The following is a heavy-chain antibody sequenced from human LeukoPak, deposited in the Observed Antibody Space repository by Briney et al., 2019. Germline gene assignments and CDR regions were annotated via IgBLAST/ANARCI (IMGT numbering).Heavy chain of an antibody. V-gene: IGHV4-34*01. J-gene: IGHJ5*02. Sequence: SETLSLTCAVYGGSLSYYDWSWIRQPPGKGLEWIGEINHSGSTNYNPSLKSRVTMSVDTSKTQFSMKLSSVTAADTAVYYCARSGLFLHWFDPWGQGTLVTVSS. CDR3: ARSGLFLHWFDP. CDR1: GGSLSYYD. CDR2: INHSGST. D-gene: IGHD2/OR15-2a*01.